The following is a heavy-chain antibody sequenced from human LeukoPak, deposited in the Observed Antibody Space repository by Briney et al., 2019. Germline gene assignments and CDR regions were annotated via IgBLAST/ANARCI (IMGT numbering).Heavy chain of an antibody. Sequence: GSLRLSCAASGFTVSSNYMSWVRQAPGKGLEWVSVIYSGGSTYYADSVKGRFTISRDNSKNTLYLQMNSLRAEDTAVYCCARGPYCSSTSCYTVPFNWGQGTLVTVSS. D-gene: IGHD2-2*02. J-gene: IGHJ4*02. CDR3: ARGPYCSSTSCYTVPFN. CDR2: IYSGGST. CDR1: GFTVSSNY. V-gene: IGHV3-66*01.